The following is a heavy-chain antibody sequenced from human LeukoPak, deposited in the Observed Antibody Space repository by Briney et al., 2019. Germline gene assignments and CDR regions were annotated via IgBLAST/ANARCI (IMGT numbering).Heavy chain of an antibody. CDR1: GFTFSSYG. CDR3: ARDWDGDYGSYHYGMDV. V-gene: IGHV3-30*03. CDR2: ISYDGSNK. Sequence: GGSLRLSCAASGFTFSSYGMHWVRQAPGKGLEWVAVISYDGSNKYYADSVKGRFTISRDNSKNTLYLQMNSLRAEDTAVYNCARDWDGDYGSYHYGMDVWGQGTTVTVSS. D-gene: IGHD4-17*01. J-gene: IGHJ6*02.